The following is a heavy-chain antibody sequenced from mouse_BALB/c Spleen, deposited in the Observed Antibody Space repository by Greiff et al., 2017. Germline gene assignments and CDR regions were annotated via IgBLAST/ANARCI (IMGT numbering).Heavy chain of an antibody. V-gene: IGHV5-6*01. CDR2: ISSGGSYT. J-gene: IGHJ2*01. D-gene: IGHD2-3*01. Sequence: EVHLVESGGDLVKPGGSLKLSCAASGFTFSSYGMSWVRQTPDKRLEWVATISSGGSYTYYPDSVKGRFTISRDNAKNTLYLQMSSLKSEDTAMYYCARTHDGYYDDYWGQGTTLTVSS. CDR1: GFTFSSYG. CDR3: ARTHDGYYDDY.